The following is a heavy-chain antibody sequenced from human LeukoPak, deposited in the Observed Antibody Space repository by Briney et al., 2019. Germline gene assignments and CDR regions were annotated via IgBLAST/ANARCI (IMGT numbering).Heavy chain of an antibody. CDR3: ARDNDYYDSSGYPGSFDT. D-gene: IGHD3-22*01. V-gene: IGHV4-59*12. CDR2: IFYSGST. CDR1: GGSFSGYY. J-gene: IGHJ4*02. Sequence: LETLSLTCAVYGGSFSGYYWSWIRQPPGKGLEWIGYIFYSGSTNYNPSLKSRVTISVYTSKNQFSLKLSSVTAADTAVYYCARDNDYYDSSGYPGSFDTWGQGILVTVSS.